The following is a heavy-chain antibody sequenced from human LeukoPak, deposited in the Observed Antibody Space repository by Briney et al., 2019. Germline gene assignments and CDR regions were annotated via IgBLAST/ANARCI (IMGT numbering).Heavy chain of an antibody. V-gene: IGHV3-23*01. CDR2: IIGSGGST. CDR1: RFTFSSYA. CDR3: AKGRRGSSNDAFGI. J-gene: IGHJ3*02. Sequence: GGSLRLSCAASRFTFSSYAMTWVRQAPGKGLEWVSTIIGSGGSTYYADFVKGRFIISRDNSKNTLYLQMNSLRAEDTAVYYCAKGRRGSSNDAFGIWGQGTMVTVSS. D-gene: IGHD1-26*01.